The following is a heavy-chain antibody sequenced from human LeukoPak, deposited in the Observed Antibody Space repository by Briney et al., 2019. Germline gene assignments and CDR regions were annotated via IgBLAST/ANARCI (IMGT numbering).Heavy chain of an antibody. CDR2: IYYSGCT. Sequence: NPSETLSLTCTVSGGSVSSGDYYWRWIRQPPGKGHEWIGYIYYSGCTNYNPSLQSRVTISQDASKNQFSLKLRSVTAADAAVYYCARGTAGLDFDYWGQGTLVTVSS. CDR1: GGSVSSGDYY. D-gene: IGHD6-19*01. V-gene: IGHV4-61*08. J-gene: IGHJ4*02. CDR3: ARGTAGLDFDY.